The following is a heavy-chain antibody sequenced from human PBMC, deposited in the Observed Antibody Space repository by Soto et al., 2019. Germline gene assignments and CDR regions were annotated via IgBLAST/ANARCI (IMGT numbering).Heavy chain of an antibody. V-gene: IGHV1-3*01. Sequence: GASVKVSCKASGYTVSNFPMHWVRQSPVQGLEWMGWINAANGDTGFSQKFQGRVTLTRDTSARIAYMELSSLRSEDTAVYFCARKAYYHSGIYYFDSWGQGTLFTVSS. J-gene: IGHJ4*02. CDR2: INAANGDT. CDR3: ARKAYYHSGIYYFDS. CDR1: GYTVSNFP. D-gene: IGHD3-10*01.